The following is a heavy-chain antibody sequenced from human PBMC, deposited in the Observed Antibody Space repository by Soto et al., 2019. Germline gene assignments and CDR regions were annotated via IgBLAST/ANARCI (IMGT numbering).Heavy chain of an antibody. Sequence: ASVKVSCKAYGYTFSSYDIHWVRQTTGEGLEWMGWMNPNNGNTGYAQKFQGRVTMTRDTSIRTAYMEVTSLRSVDTAVYFCARVNYYGSGRYEDYHYSYGMDVWGQGTTVTVSS. V-gene: IGHV1-8*01. CDR2: MNPNNGNT. J-gene: IGHJ6*02. CDR1: GYTFSSYD. D-gene: IGHD3-10*01. CDR3: ARVNYYGSGRYEDYHYSYGMDV.